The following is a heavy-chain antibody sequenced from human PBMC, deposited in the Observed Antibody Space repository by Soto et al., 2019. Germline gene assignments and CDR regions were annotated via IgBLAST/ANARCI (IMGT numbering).Heavy chain of an antibody. D-gene: IGHD2-2*01. CDR3: ARVGCSSSTCPRPLSN. Sequence: SETLSLTCTVSGGSISSGGHCWSWIRQHPGKGLEWIGYIYYSGSTYYNPSLKSRITISVDTPNYQFSLKLNSVTAADTAMYYCARVGCSSSTCPRPLSNWGQGTLVTVSS. J-gene: IGHJ4*02. CDR2: IYYSGST. CDR1: GGSISSGGHC. V-gene: IGHV4-31*03.